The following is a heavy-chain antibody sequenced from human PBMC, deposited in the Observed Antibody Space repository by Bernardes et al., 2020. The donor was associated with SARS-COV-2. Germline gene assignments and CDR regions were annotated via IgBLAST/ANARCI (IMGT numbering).Heavy chain of an antibody. CDR1: GYTLTELS. Sequence: ASVKVSCKVSGYTLTELSMHWVRQAPGKGLEWMGGFDPEDGETIYAQKFQGRVTMTEDTSTDTAYMELSSLRSEDTAVYYCATALVITGTSTKDYYYGMDGWGQGTTGTVSS. CDR2: FDPEDGET. J-gene: IGHJ6*02. CDR3: ATALVITGTSTKDYYYGMDG. V-gene: IGHV1-24*01. D-gene: IGHD1-7*01.